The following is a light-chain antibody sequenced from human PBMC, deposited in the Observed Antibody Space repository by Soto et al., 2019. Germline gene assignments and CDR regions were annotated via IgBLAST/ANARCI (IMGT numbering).Light chain of an antibody. V-gene: IGKV3-11*01. CDR3: QQRSNLPLLT. Sequence: EIVLTQSPATLSLSPGERATLSCRASQSVSSYLAWYQQKPGQAPRLLIYDASNRATGIPARFSGSGSGTDFTLPISSLEPEDFAVYYCQQRSNLPLLTFGGGTKVDIK. J-gene: IGKJ4*01. CDR2: DAS. CDR1: QSVSSY.